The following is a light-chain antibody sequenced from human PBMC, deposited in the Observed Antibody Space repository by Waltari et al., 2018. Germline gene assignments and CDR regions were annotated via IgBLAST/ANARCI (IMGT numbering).Light chain of an antibody. CDR3: QQYNSFPPT. CDR1: QAINTF. J-gene: IGKJ4*01. CDR2: AAS. Sequence: DIQMTQSPSSLSPSVGASVIITCRASQAINTFLAWFQQKPGKAPRSLIYAASTLQSGVSSNFSGSGSGTNFTLTISSLQPEDCATYYCQQYNSFPPTFGGGTRVEI. V-gene: IGKV1-16*02.